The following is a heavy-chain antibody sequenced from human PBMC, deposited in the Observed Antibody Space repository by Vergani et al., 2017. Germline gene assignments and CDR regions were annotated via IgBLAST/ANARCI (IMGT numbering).Heavy chain of an antibody. Sequence: QVQLQESGPGLVKPSETLSLICDVFDFISNGHYWGWIRQSPEKGLEWIGSLYASGSTYYSPSLKSRVAISIDTSKNHFSLRLSSVTAADTAVYYCARQAPAWYNWNDLLYYYYYGMDVWGQGTTVTVSS. D-gene: IGHD1-20*01. J-gene: IGHJ6*02. CDR1: DFISNGHY. CDR2: LYASGST. V-gene: IGHV4-38-2*01. CDR3: ARQAPAWYNWNDLLYYYYYGMDV.